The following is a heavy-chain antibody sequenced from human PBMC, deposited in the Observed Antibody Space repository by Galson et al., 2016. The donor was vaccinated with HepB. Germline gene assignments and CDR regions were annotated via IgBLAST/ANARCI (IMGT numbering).Heavy chain of an antibody. V-gene: IGHV3-23*01. CDR3: AKGPPVITTLSYFDN. CDR2: ITLTGDRT. J-gene: IGHJ4*01. CDR1: GFTFRRHA. D-gene: IGHD3-22*01. Sequence: SLRLSCAASGFTFRRHALSWVRQAPGKGLEWVSSITLTGDRTYYADSVKGRFTISRDNSKDTLYLQMNSLRVADTAVYFCAKGPPVITTLSYFDNWGQGTLVTVYS.